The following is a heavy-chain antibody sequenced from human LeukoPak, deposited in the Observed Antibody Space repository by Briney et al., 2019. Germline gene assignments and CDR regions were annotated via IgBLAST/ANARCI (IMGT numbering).Heavy chain of an antibody. CDR1: GFTFSSYE. J-gene: IGHJ6*02. CDR2: ISSSGSTI. Sequence: PGGSLRLSCAASGFTFSSYEMNWVRQAPGKGLEWVSYISSSGSTIYYADSVKGRFTISRDSAKNSLYLQMNSLRAEDTAVYYCARDQGYHYYYGMDVWGQGTTVTVSS. CDR3: ARDQGYHYYYGMDV. V-gene: IGHV3-48*03.